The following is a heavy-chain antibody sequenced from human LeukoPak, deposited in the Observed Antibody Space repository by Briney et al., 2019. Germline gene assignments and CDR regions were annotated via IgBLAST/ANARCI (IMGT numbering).Heavy chain of an antibody. D-gene: IGHD3-3*01. CDR3: ARDRDFWSGYSPANWFDP. CDR1: GYSISSGYY. J-gene: IGHJ5*02. V-gene: IGHV4-38-2*02. Sequence: PSETLSLTCTVSGYSISSGYYWGWIRQPPGKGLEWIGSIYHSGSTYYNPSLKSRVTISVDTSKNQFSLKLSSVTAADTAVYYCARDRDFWSGYSPANWFDPWGQGTLVTVSS. CDR2: IYHSGST.